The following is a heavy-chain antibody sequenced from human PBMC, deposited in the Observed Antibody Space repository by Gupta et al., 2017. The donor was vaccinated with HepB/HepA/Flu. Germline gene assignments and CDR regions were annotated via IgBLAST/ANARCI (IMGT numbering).Heavy chain of an antibody. D-gene: IGHD2-2*01. CDR1: TYIFTKHS. CDR2: IYPRSGGT. CDR3: AIDLGAYCTSSTCLDPWPELAFRSDY. J-gene: IGHJ4*02. V-gene: IGHV1-2*02. Sequence: QVLLVQSGAGVKKPGASLTVACRSSTYIFTKHSIPWVLQAPGQALEWMGGIYPRSGGTYSSQKFQSRNTMTSETSITTAYMELCSLSTDATSLYNGAIDLGAYCTSSTCLDPWPELAFRSDYWGQGTPLTVSS.